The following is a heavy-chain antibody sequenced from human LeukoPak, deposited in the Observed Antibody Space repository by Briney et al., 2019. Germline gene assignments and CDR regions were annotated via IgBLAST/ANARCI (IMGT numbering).Heavy chain of an antibody. CDR3: ARGRVTTHWFDP. V-gene: IGHV4-34*01. J-gene: IGHJ5*02. CDR2: INHSGST. Sequence: PSGTLSLTCAVYGGSFSGYYWSWIRQPPGKGLEWIGEINHSGSTNYNPSLKSRVTISVDTSKNQFSLKLSSVTAADTAVYYCARGRVTTHWFDPWGQGTLVTVSS. CDR1: GGSFSGYY. D-gene: IGHD4-17*01.